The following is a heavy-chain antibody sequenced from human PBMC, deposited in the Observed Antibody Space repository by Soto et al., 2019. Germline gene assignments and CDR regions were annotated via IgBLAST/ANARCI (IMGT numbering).Heavy chain of an antibody. D-gene: IGHD5-12*01. J-gene: IGHJ4*02. CDR1: GYTFTSYA. Sequence: VASVKVSCKASGYTFTSYAMHWVRQAPGQRLEWMGWINAGNGNTKYSQKFQGRVTITRDTSASTAYMELSSLRSEDTAVYYCARDHGDPDGYNNGYYFDYWGQGTLVTVSS. V-gene: IGHV1-3*01. CDR3: ARDHGDPDGYNNGYYFDY. CDR2: INAGNGNT.